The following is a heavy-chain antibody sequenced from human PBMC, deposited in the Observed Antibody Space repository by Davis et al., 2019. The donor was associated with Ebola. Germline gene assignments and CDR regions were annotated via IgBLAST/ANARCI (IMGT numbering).Heavy chain of an antibody. D-gene: IGHD5-12*01. Sequence: KVSCKGSGYSFTSYWIGWVRQLPGKGLEWMGIIYPGDSDTRYSPSFQVQVTISADKSISTAYLQWSSLKASDTAMYYCARHSGAASGYDYLGYYGMDVWGQGTTVTVSS. CDR2: IYPGDSDT. J-gene: IGHJ6*02. CDR1: GYSFTSYW. CDR3: ARHSGAASGYDYLGYYGMDV. V-gene: IGHV5-51*01.